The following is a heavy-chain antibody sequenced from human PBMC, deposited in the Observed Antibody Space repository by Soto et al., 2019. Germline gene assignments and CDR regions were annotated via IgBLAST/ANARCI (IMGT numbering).Heavy chain of an antibody. J-gene: IGHJ4*02. CDR3: AKDLAVAGNYFDY. CDR2: IKQGGSET. Sequence: GSLRLSCVASGFTFSDYWMSWVRQAPGKGLEWLANIKQGGSETYYADSVKGRFTISRDNSKNTLYLQMNSLRAEDTAVYYCAKDLAVAGNYFDYWGQGTLVTVSS. D-gene: IGHD6-19*01. CDR1: GFTFSDYW. V-gene: IGHV3-7*05.